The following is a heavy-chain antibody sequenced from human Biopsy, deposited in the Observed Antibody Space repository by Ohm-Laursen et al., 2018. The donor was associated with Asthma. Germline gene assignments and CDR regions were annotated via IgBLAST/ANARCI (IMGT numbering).Heavy chain of an antibody. CDR3: ARDVMEWYLPAFDF. V-gene: IGHV3-23*01. D-gene: IGHD3-3*01. CDR2: ISASGNST. Sequence: SLRLSCAASGFRFNSYAVSWVRQAPGKGPERVSTISASGNSTYYGDSVKGRFTISRDNSKNTLFLHMNSLRADDTAVYYCARDVMEWYLPAFDFWGQGTLVTVSS. CDR1: GFRFNSYA. J-gene: IGHJ4*02.